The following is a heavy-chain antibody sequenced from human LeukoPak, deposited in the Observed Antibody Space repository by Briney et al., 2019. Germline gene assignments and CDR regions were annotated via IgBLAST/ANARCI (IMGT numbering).Heavy chain of an antibody. Sequence: TSETLSLTCILPGGSISSYYWSWIRQRPREGLGWIGYIFYIGSTNYNPSPKRRATISVDTSKNQFSLKLSSVTAADTAVYYCARVVVVPAIWFDPWGQGDLVTASS. CDR1: GGSISSYY. D-gene: IGHD2-2*01. J-gene: IGHJ5*02. CDR2: IFYIGST. V-gene: IGHV4-59*01. CDR3: ARVVVVPAIWFDP.